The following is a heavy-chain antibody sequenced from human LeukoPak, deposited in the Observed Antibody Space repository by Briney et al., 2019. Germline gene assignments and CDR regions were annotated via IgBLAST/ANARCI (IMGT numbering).Heavy chain of an antibody. Sequence: GGSLTLFRAPSGFTLSSYSLRWVRQPPGKGREWVSSISVVGGSIYCADSVKGRFTISRDNSKNTMYLQMNSLRAEDTAVYYCAKDDLYYYDSSGYGAFDIWGQGTMVTVSS. CDR3: AKDDLYYYDSSGYGAFDI. J-gene: IGHJ3*02. CDR2: ISVVGGSI. CDR1: GFTLSSYS. D-gene: IGHD3-22*01. V-gene: IGHV3-23*01.